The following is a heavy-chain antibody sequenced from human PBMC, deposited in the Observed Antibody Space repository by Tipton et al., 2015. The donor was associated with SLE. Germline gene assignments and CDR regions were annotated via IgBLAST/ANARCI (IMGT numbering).Heavy chain of an antibody. CDR3: ARLRMGNWYFDL. J-gene: IGHJ2*01. D-gene: IGHD7-27*01. V-gene: IGHV4-39*07. CDR1: GASISSSSHD. CDR2: IFYSGST. Sequence: TLSLTCTVSGASISSSSHDWAWIRQPPGKGLEWIGNIFYSGSTYYTPSLKSRLTISVDTSKSQFSLRLSSVTAADTAVYFCARLRMGNWYFDLWGSGTLVTVSS.